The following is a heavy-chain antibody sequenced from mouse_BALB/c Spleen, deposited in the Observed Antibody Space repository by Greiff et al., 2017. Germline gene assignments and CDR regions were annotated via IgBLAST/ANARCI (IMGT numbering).Heavy chain of an antibody. D-gene: IGHD2-3*01. J-gene: IGHJ3*01. CDR2: INPYNDGS. V-gene: IGHV1-14*01. CDR3: ARGDLYDGYYGGFAY. Sequence: EVQLQQSGPELVKPGASVKMSCKASGYTFTSYVMHWVKQKPGQGLEWIGYINPYNDGSKYNEKFKGKATPTSDKSSSTAYMELSSLTSEDSAVYYCARGDLYDGYYGGFAYWGQGTLVTVSA. CDR1: GYTFTSYV.